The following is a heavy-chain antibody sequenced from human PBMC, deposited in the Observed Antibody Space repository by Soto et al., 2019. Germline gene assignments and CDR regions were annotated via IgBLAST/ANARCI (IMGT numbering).Heavy chain of an antibody. D-gene: IGHD5-18*01. J-gene: IGHJ4*02. CDR2: IRSKANSYAT. Sequence: VQLVQSGAEVKKPGSSVKVSCKASGGTFSSYAISWVRQAPGQGLEWVGRIRSKANSYATAYAASVKGRFTISRDDSKNTAYLQMNSLKTEDTAVYYCTRLITGGYSYGPLRPPDWGQGTLVTVSS. CDR1: GGTFSSYA. CDR3: TRLITGGYSYGPLRPPD. V-gene: IGHV3-73*01.